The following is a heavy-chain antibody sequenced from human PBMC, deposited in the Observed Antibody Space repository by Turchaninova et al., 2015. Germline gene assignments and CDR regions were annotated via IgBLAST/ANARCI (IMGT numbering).Heavy chain of an antibody. CDR2: IYQSGSI. CDR3: ARLYVVTAAGGWFDP. V-gene: IGHV4-30-2*01. CDR1: GGPSSSVGYS. Sequence: QLQLQESGSGLVKPSQTLFLTCAVSGGPSSSVGYSWSCIRQPPGKGLEWIGYIYQSGSIYYNASLKSRVTISQDRSKNQFSLKLSSVTAADTAVYYCARLYVVTAAGGWFDPWGQGTLVTVSS. J-gene: IGHJ5*02. D-gene: IGHD2-21*02.